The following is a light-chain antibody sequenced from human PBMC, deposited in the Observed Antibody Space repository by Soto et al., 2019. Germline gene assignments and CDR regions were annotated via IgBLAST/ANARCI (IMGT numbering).Light chain of an antibody. CDR2: AAS. CDR3: QQYYSYPYT. V-gene: IGKV1-8*01. CDR1: QGISSY. J-gene: IGKJ2*01. Sequence: AIRMTQSPSSFSASTGDRVTITCRASQGISSYLAWYQQKPGKAPKLLIYAASTLQSGVPSRCSGSGSGTDFTLTISCLQSEDFATYYCQQYYSYPYTFGQGTKVDIK.